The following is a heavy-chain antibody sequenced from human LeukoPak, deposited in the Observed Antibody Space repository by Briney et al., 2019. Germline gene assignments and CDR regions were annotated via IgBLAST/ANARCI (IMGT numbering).Heavy chain of an antibody. CDR3: ARGGFVDNEREFIDY. Sequence: SQTLSLTCTVSGGSISSGGYSWSWIRQHPGKGLEWIGYIYYSGSTYYNPSLKSRVTISVDTSKNQFSLKLSSVTAADTAVYYCARGGFVDNEREFIDYWGQGTLVTVSS. CDR2: IYYSGST. J-gene: IGHJ4*02. D-gene: IGHD5-12*01. CDR1: GGSISSGGYS. V-gene: IGHV4-31*03.